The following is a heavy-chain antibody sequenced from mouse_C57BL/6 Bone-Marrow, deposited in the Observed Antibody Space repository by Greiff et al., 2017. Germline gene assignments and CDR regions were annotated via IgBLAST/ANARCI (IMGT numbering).Heavy chain of an antibody. V-gene: IGHV14-4*01. CDR2: IDPENGDT. Sequence: EVQLQQSGAELVRPGASVKLSCTASGFNIKDDYMHWVKQRPEQGLEWIGWIDPENGDTEYASKFQGKATITADTSSNTAYLQLSSLTSEDTAVYYGLTLSYYYAMDYWGHGTSVTVSS. J-gene: IGHJ4*01. CDR3: LTLSYYYAMDY. CDR1: GFNIKDDY.